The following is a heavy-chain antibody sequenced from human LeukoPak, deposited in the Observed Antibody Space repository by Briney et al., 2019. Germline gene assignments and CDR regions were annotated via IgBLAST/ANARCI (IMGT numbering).Heavy chain of an antibody. V-gene: IGHV4-59*01. CDR2: IYHSGST. CDR1: GGSISSYY. D-gene: IGHD3-22*01. CDR3: ARVSPPYDSSSSGNYFDY. Sequence: SETLSLTCTVSGGSISSYYWSWIRQPPGKGLEWIGCIYHSGSTNYNPSPKSRVSISVDTSKIQFSLKLSSVTAADTAVYYCARVSPPYDSSSSGNYFDYWGQGTLVTVSS. J-gene: IGHJ4*02.